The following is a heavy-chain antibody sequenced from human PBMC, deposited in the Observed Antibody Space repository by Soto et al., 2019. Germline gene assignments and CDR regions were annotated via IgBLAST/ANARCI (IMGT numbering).Heavy chain of an antibody. J-gene: IGHJ5*02. CDR2: IYYSGST. D-gene: IGHD3-10*01. V-gene: IGHV4-59*01. CDR3: ARGPMVRGVMWWFHP. CDR1: GGSISSYY. Sequence: PSETLSLTCTVSGGSISSYYWSWIRQPPGKGLEWIGYIYYSGSTNYNPSLKSRVTISVDTSKNQFSLKLSSVTAADTAVYYCARGPMVRGVMWWFHPWGQGTLVTVSS.